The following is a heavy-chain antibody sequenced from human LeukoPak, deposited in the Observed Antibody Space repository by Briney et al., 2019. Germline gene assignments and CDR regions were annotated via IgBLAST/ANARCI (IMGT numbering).Heavy chain of an antibody. V-gene: IGHV3-7*04. CDR2: RPEDGSDN. Sequence: GGSLTLSCAVSGFTFTGYWMSWVRLAPGQGTEWVASRPEDGSDNYYVDSVMGRFTISKDNSKISLYLHMNSLTAEDTAVYYCARPRSTGRLDYWGQGTLVTVSS. CDR3: ARPRSTGRLDY. J-gene: IGHJ4*02. D-gene: IGHD1-1*01. CDR1: GFTFTGYW.